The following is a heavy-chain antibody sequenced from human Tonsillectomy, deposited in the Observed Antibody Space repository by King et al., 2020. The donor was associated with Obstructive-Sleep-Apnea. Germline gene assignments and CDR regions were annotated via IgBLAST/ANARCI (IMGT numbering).Heavy chain of an antibody. CDR3: TTDPGDYADY. V-gene: IGHV3-15*01. Sequence: VQLVESGGGLVKPGGSLRLSCAASGLTFSNAWMSWVRQAPGKGLEWVGRIKRKTDDGPTDYAAPVKGRFTISRDDSKNTLFLQMNALKTEETAVYYCTTDPGDYADYWGQGTLVTVSS. CDR1: GLTFSNAW. J-gene: IGHJ4*02. D-gene: IGHD4-17*01. CDR2: IKRKTDDGPT.